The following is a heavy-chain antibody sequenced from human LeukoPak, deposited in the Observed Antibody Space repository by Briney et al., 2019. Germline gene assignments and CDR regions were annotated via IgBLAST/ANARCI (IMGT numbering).Heavy chain of an antibody. V-gene: IGHV4-59*01. Sequence: PSETLSLTCTVSGGSISSYYWNWIRQAPGKGLEWIGYISYTGSTNYNPSLKSRVTVSVDTSKNQFSLKLNSVTAADTAVYYCARALTSTSFFDYWGQGTLVTVSS. CDR1: GGSISSYY. CDR3: ARALTSTSFFDY. J-gene: IGHJ4*02. CDR2: ISYTGST. D-gene: IGHD2-2*01.